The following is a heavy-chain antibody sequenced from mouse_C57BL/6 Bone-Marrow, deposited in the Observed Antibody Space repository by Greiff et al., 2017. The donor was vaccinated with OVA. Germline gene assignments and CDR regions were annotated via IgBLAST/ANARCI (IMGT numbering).Heavy chain of an antibody. Sequence: EVNLVESEGGLVQPGSSMKLSCTASGFTFSDYYMAWVRQVPEKGLEWVANINYDGSSTYYLDSLKSSFIISRDKATNILDRQMSMQKSEDTATYYCARALYCYGRSDNYMDYWGQGTTLTVSS. CDR3: ARALYCYGRSDNYMDY. CDR2: INYDGSST. CDR1: GFTFSDYY. D-gene: IGHD1-1*01. J-gene: IGHJ2*01. V-gene: IGHV5-16*01.